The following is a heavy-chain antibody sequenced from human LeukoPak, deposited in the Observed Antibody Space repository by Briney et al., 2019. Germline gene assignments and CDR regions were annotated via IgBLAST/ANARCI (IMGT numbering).Heavy chain of an antibody. J-gene: IGHJ4*02. CDR1: GYTFTSYY. V-gene: IGHV1-46*01. CDR2: INPSGGST. CDR3: ARGDKGPHHFDY. Sequence: ASVKVSCKASGYTFTSYYMHWLGQAPGQGLEWMGIINPSGGSTSYAQKFQGRVTMTRDTSTSTVYMELSSLRSEDTAVYYCARGDKGPHHFDYWGQGTLVTVSS.